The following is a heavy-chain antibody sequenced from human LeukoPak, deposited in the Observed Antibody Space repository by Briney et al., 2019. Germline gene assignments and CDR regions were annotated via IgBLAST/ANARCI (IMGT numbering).Heavy chain of an antibody. Sequence: PGGSLRLSCAASGFTVSSNYMNWVRQAPGKGLEWVSVIYTGGSTYYADSVKGRFTISRDNSKNTLYLQMNSLRAEDTAVYYCARDLYSGSYAFDPWGQGTLVTVSS. J-gene: IGHJ5*02. D-gene: IGHD1-26*01. CDR2: IYTGGST. CDR1: GFTVSSNY. V-gene: IGHV3-53*01. CDR3: ARDLYSGSYAFDP.